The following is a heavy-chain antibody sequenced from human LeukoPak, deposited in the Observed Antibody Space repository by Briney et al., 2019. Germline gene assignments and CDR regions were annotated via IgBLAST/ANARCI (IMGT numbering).Heavy chain of an antibody. V-gene: IGHV3-30*02. D-gene: IGHD5-18*01. Sequence: PGGSLRLSCAASGFTFSSYGMHWVRQAPGKGLEWVAYIRYDGSNKYYADSVKGRFTISRDNSKNTLYLQMNSLRAEDTAVYYCEKPGRRGYSYGGFPDYFDYWGQGTLVTVSS. CDR3: EKPGRRGYSYGGFPDYFDY. CDR2: IRYDGSNK. J-gene: IGHJ4*02. CDR1: GFTFSSYG.